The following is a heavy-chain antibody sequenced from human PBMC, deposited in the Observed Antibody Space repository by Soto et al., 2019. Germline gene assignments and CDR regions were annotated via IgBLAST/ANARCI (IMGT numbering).Heavy chain of an antibody. CDR2: INPSNEVT. V-gene: IGHV1-2*02. Sequence: QVYLLQSGAEVKKVGASVTVSCKTSGYTFSAYYVHWARRAPGRGFQWLGWINPSNEVTTFSEFFQGRITQTRDTSTKTVHMEMNRLTSDDTAVYYCMRGGWGDSPIDYWGQGTQVTVSS. D-gene: IGHD1-26*01. CDR1: GYTFSAYY. J-gene: IGHJ4*02. CDR3: MRGGWGDSPIDY.